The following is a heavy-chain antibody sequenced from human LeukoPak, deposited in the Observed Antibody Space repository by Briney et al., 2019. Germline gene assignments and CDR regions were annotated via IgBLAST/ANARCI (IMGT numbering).Heavy chain of an antibody. CDR2: IGTAGDT. Sequence: PPGGSLRLSCAASGFTFSSYDMHWVRQATGKGLEWVSAIGTAGDTYYPGSVKGRFTISRENAKNSLYLQMNSLRAEDTAVYYCARGPPVFTEAWRYFDLWGRGTLVTVSS. D-gene: IGHD1-14*01. CDR3: ARGPPVFTEAWRYFDL. V-gene: IGHV3-13*01. CDR1: GFTFSSYD. J-gene: IGHJ2*01.